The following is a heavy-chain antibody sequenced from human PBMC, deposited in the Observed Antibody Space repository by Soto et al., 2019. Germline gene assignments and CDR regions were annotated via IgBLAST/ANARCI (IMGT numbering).Heavy chain of an antibody. V-gene: IGHV1-69*13. CDR1: GYTFTGYY. CDR3: ARGCIAAAWDYGMDV. Sequence: SVQVSCKASGYTFTGYYMHWVRQAPAQGLGWMGGIIPIFGTANYAQKFQGRVTITADESTSTAYMELSSLGSEDTAVYYCARGCIAAAWDYGMDVWGQGTTVTVSS. D-gene: IGHD6-6*01. CDR2: IIPIFGTA. J-gene: IGHJ6*02.